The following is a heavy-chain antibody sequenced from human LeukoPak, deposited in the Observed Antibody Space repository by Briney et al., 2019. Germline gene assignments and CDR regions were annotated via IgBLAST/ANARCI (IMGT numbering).Heavy chain of an antibody. D-gene: IGHD3-22*01. Sequence: GGSLRLSCAASGFTFSSYAMSWVRQAPGKGLEWVSAISGSGGSTYYADSVKGRFTISRDNSKNTLYLQMNSLRAEDTAVYYCARPKNYDSSGYYNYWGQGTLVTVSS. CDR1: GFTFSSYA. CDR2: ISGSGGST. CDR3: ARPKNYDSSGYYNY. V-gene: IGHV3-23*01. J-gene: IGHJ4*02.